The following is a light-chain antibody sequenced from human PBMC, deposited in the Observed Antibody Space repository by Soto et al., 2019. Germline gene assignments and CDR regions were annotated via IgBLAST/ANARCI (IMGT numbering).Light chain of an antibody. CDR2: DVT. J-gene: IGLJ1*01. CDR3: SSHAGSSVV. Sequence: SALTQPRSVSGSPGQSVTISCTGTSSDVGGYNYVSWYQQHPGKAPKLMIYDVTTRPSGVPDRFSGSKSGNTASLTISGLQAEDEADYYCSSHAGSSVVFGTETKVTV. V-gene: IGLV2-11*01. CDR1: SSDVGGYNY.